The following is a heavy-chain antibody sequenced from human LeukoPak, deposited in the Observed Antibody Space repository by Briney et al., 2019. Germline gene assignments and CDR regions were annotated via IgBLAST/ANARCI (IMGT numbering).Heavy chain of an antibody. D-gene: IGHD3-16*01. CDR1: GGSISNYY. CDR3: ARGGVFPRQFDP. Sequence: SETLSLTCTVSGGSISNYYWSWIRQPAGKGLEWIGRIYSSGSTNYNPSLKSRVTISVDTSKNQFSLNLTSVTAADTAVYYCARGGVFPRQFDPWGQGTLVTVSS. V-gene: IGHV4-4*07. J-gene: IGHJ5*02. CDR2: IYSSGST.